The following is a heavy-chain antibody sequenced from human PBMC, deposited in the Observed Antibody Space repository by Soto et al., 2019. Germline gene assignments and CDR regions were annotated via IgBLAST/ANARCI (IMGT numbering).Heavy chain of an antibody. CDR3: ARDAPAWAGSYTPSKAFDY. CDR1: GFTFSSYA. J-gene: IGHJ4*02. D-gene: IGHD3-10*01. Sequence: GGSLRLSCAASGFTFSSYAMHWVRQAPGKGLEWVAVISYDGSNKYYADSVKGRFTISRDNSKNTLYLQMNSLRAEDTAVYYCARDAPAWAGSYTPSKAFDYWGQGTLVTVSS. CDR2: ISYDGSNK. V-gene: IGHV3-30-3*01.